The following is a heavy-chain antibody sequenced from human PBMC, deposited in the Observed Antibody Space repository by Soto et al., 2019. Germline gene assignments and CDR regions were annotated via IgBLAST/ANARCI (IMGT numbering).Heavy chain of an antibody. V-gene: IGHV3-7*01. CDR1: GFTFSSYW. Sequence: PGGSLRLSCAASGFTFSSYWMSWVRQAPGKGLEWVANIKQDGSEKYYVDSVKGRFTISRDNAKNSLYLQMNSLRAEDTAVYYCASHGYDFWSGYFSPLYYYYYYMDVWGKGTTVTVSS. CDR2: IKQDGSEK. D-gene: IGHD3-3*01. CDR3: ASHGYDFWSGYFSPLYYYYYYMDV. J-gene: IGHJ6*03.